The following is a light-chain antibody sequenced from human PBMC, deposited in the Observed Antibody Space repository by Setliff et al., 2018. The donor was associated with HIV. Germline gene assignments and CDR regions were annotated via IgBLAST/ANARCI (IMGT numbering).Light chain of an antibody. CDR2: DFI. J-gene: IGLJ1*01. CDR3: SSFTITTTPSGSV. CDR1: SNDIGVFDY. Sequence: QSALTQPASVSGSPGQSIAISCTGTSNDIGVFDYVSWYQQHPGKAPKHVIYDFIKRPAGVSDRFSASKSGNTASLTISGLQAEDEADYYCSSFTITTTPSGSVFGTGTKVTVL. V-gene: IGLV2-14*03.